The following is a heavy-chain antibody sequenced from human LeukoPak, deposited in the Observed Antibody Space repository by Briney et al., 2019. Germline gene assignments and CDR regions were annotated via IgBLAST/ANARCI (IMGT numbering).Heavy chain of an antibody. Sequence: GGSLRLSCAASGFTFSSYEMNWVRQAPGKGLEWVSYISSSGSTIYYADSVKGRFTISRDNAKNSLYLQMNSLRAEDTAVYYCARDGTGRGGWYSPHYYYYMDVWGKGTTVTVSS. J-gene: IGHJ6*03. V-gene: IGHV3-48*03. CDR3: ARDGTGRGGWYSPHYYYYMDV. D-gene: IGHD6-19*01. CDR2: ISSSGSTI. CDR1: GFTFSSYE.